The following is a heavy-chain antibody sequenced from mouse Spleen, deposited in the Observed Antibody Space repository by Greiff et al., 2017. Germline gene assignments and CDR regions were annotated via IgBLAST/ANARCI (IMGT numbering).Heavy chain of an antibody. CDR2: IDPANGNT. J-gene: IGHJ3*01. CDR1: GFNIKDTY. V-gene: IGHV14-3*02. Sequence: VQLQQSGAELVKPGASVKLSCTASGFNIKDTYMHWVKQRPEQGLEWIGRIDPANGNTKYDPKFQGKATITADTSSNTAYLQLSSLTSEDTAVYYCALYYGYDGGFAYWGQGTLVTVSA. D-gene: IGHD2-2*01. CDR3: ALYYGYDGGFAY.